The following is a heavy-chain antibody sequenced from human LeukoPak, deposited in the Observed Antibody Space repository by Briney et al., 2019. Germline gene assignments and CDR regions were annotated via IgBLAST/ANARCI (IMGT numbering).Heavy chain of an antibody. Sequence: GGCLRLSCAASGFTFSTYWMYWVRQAAGKGLEWVSRINSDASSISYVDSVRGRFTISRDNAKNTLYLQMNSLRIEDTAVYYCARLGRGGGYDILTGPSRGQGTLVTVSS. CDR2: INSDASSI. J-gene: IGHJ4*02. V-gene: IGHV3-74*01. CDR1: GFTFSTYW. CDR3: ARLGRGGGYDILTGPS. D-gene: IGHD3-9*01.